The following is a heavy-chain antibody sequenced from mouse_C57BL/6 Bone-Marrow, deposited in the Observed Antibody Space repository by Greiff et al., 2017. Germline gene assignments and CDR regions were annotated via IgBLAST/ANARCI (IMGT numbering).Heavy chain of an antibody. V-gene: IGHV14-4*01. Sequence: VQLQQSGAELVRPGASVKLSCTASGFNIKDDYMHWVKQRPEQGLEWIGWIDPENGDTEYASKFQGKATITADTSSITAYLQLSSLTSEDTAVYYCTTALSLYWGQGTTLTVSS. CDR1: GFNIKDDY. J-gene: IGHJ2*01. CDR2: IDPENGDT. CDR3: TTALSLY.